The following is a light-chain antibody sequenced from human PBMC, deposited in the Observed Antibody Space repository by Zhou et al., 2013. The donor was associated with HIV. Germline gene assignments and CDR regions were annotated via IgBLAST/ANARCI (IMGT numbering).Light chain of an antibody. Sequence: DIQMTQSPPSLSASLGDRVTITCRASQSISSYLNWYQQKPGEAPKVLIYGASSLQSGVPSRFSGSGSGTEFTLTISSLQPEDFATYYCQQYIAYPYTFGQGTKLQIK. CDR2: GAS. J-gene: IGKJ2*01. CDR1: QSISSY. V-gene: IGKV1-39*01. CDR3: QQYIAYPYT.